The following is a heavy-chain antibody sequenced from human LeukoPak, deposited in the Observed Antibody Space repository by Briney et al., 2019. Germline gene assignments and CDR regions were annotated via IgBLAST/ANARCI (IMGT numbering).Heavy chain of an antibody. J-gene: IGHJ4*02. CDR2: ISTDARTI. Sequence: GGSLRLSCAASGFAFSGNWMHWVRQAPGKGLVWVSHISTDARTISYAAFVKGRFTISRDNAKNTLYLQMNSLRAEDTAVYYCASGTYLIDYWGQGTLVTVSS. CDR1: GFAFSGNW. CDR3: ASGTYLIDY. V-gene: IGHV3-74*01.